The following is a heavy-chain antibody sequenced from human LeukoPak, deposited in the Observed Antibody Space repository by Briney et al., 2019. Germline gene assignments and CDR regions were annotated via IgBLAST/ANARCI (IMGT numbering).Heavy chain of an antibody. J-gene: IGHJ4*02. V-gene: IGHV5-51*01. D-gene: IGHD6-19*01. CDR2: IYLGDSDT. CDR3: ARHPSYTRGWPLDY. CDR1: GYIFTTYW. Sequence: GESLKISCKGSGYIFTTYWIGWVRQMPGKGLEWMGIIYLGDSDTRYSPSFQGQVTISADKSITTAYLQWSSLKASDTAIYYCARHPSYTRGWPLDYWGQGTLVTVSS.